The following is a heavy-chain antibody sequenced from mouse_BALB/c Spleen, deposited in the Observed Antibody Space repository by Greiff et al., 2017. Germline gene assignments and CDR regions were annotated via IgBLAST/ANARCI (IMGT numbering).Heavy chain of an antibody. CDR2: ISSGGST. Sequence: EVMLVESGGGLVKPGGSRKLSCAASEFTFGSYAMSWVRQTPEKRREWVASISSGGSTYYPDSVKGRFTISRDNARNILYLQMSSLRSEDTAMYYCAREEDYAWFAYWGQGTLVTVSA. CDR1: EFTFGSYA. D-gene: IGHD1-1*02. CDR3: AREEDYAWFAY. V-gene: IGHV5-6-5*01. J-gene: IGHJ3*01.